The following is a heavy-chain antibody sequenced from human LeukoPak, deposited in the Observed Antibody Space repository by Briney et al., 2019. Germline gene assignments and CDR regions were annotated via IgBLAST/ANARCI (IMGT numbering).Heavy chain of an antibody. CDR3: ARDFWDSSGYYPY. D-gene: IGHD3-22*01. CDR1: GGTFSSYA. V-gene: IGHV1-69*04. Sequence: SVKVSCKASGGTFSSYAISWVRQAPGQGLEWMGRIIPILGIANYAQKFQGRVTITADKSTSTAYMELSSLRSEDRAVYYCARDFWDSSGYYPYWGQGTLVTVSS. J-gene: IGHJ4*02. CDR2: IIPILGIA.